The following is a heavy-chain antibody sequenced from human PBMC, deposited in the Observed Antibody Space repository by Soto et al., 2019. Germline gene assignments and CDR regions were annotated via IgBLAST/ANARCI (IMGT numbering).Heavy chain of an antibody. CDR2: IYYSGST. V-gene: IGHV4-39*01. CDR1: GGSISSSSYY. CDR3: ARHVIAAAALNWFDP. D-gene: IGHD6-13*01. J-gene: IGHJ5*02. Sequence: SETLSLTCTVSGGSISSSSYYWGWIRQPPGKGLEWIGSIYYSGSTYYNPSLKSRVTISVDTSKNQFSLKLSSVTAADTAVYYCARHVIAAAALNWFDPWGQGTLVTVSS.